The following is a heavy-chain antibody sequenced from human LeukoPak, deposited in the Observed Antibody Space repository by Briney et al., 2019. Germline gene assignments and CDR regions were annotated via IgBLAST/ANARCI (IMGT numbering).Heavy chain of an antibody. V-gene: IGHV4-59*01. Sequence: SETLSLTCTVSGGSISGYYWSWIRQPPGKGLEWVGYISYSGSTNYNPSLNSRVTISVDTSKNQFSLKLSSVTAADTAVYYCARIPVGANSLHYYYGMDVWGQGTTVTVSS. CDR2: ISYSGST. CDR3: ARIPVGANSLHYYYGMDV. J-gene: IGHJ6*02. CDR1: GGSISGYY. D-gene: IGHD1-26*01.